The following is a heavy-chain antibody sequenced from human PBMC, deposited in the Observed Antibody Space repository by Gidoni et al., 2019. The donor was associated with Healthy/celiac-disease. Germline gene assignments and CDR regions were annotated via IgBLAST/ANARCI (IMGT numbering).Heavy chain of an antibody. CDR2: INPSGGST. CDR3: ARQNYYDSSGYSLPDY. V-gene: IGHV1-46*03. J-gene: IGHJ4*02. D-gene: IGHD3-22*01. CDR1: GYTFTSYY. Sequence: QVQLVQSGAEVKKPGASVKVSCKASGYTFTSYYMHWVRQAPGQGLEWMGIINPSGGSTSYAQKFQGRVTMTRDTSTSTVYMELSSLRSEDTAVYYCARQNYYDSSGYSLPDYWGQGTLVTVSS.